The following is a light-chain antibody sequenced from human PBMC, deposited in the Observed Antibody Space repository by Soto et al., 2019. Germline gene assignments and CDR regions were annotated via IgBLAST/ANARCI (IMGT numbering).Light chain of an antibody. Sequence: QSVLTQPASVSGSPGQSITISCTSSDIGSYNYVAWYQQFPGKTPKLIIYEVRNRPSGVSFRFSGSKSGNTASLTISGLQAEDEADYYCISYRGSDTSYVFGTGTKVTVL. CDR1: SDIGSYNY. CDR3: ISYRGSDTSYV. V-gene: IGLV2-14*01. CDR2: EVR. J-gene: IGLJ1*01.